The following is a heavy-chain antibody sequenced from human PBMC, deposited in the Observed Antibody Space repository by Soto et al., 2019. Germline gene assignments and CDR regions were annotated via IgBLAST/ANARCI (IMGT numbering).Heavy chain of an antibody. D-gene: IGHD2-2*03. CDR1: GGSISSYY. CDR2: IYYSGST. Sequence: SETLSLTCTVSGGSISSYYWSWIRQPPGKGLEWIGYIYYSGSTNYNPSLKSRVTISVDTSKNQFSLKLSSVTAADTAVYYWAIGDIFLDRGYCFDPWRQGTLVNGS. CDR3: AIGDIFLDRGYCFDP. J-gene: IGHJ5*02. V-gene: IGHV4-59*01.